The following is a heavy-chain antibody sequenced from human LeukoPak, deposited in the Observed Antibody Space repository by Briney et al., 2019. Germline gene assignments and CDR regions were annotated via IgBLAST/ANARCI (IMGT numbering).Heavy chain of an antibody. CDR2: IYTSGST. CDR3: ASGSYYYGSGSYYTRFDY. D-gene: IGHD3-10*01. V-gene: IGHV4-61*02. CDR1: GGSISSGSYY. Sequence: PSQTLSLTCTVSGGSISSGSYYWGWIRQPAGKGLEWIGRIYTSGSTNYNPSLKSRVTISVDTSKNQFSLKLSSVTAADTAVSYCASGSYYYGSGSYYTRFDYWGQGTLVTVSS. J-gene: IGHJ4*02.